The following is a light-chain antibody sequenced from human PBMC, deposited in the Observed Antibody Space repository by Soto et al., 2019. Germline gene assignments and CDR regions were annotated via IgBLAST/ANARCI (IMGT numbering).Light chain of an antibody. V-gene: IGLV1-40*01. CDR2: ANK. J-gene: IGLJ1*01. CDR1: SSNIGAGYD. Sequence: QSVLTQPPSVSGAPGQRVTISCTGSSSNIGAGYDVHWYQQLPGTAPKLLIYANKNRPAGVPDRFSASKSGTSASLAITGLQAEDEADYYCSSYPGSSTYVFGTGSKVTV. CDR3: SSYPGSSTYV.